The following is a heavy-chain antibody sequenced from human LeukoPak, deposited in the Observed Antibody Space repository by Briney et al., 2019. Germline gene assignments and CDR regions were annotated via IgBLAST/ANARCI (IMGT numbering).Heavy chain of an antibody. V-gene: IGHV1-69*13. CDR2: IIPIFGTA. CDR1: GGTFSSYA. CDR3: ARDRYSSSWTSTGKGSNYYGMDV. Sequence: GASVKVSCKASGGTFSSYAISWVRQAPGQGLEWMGGIIPIFGTANYAQKFQGRVTITADESTSTAYMELSSLRSEDTAVYYCARDRYSSSWTSTGKGSNYYGMDVWGQGTAVTVSS. J-gene: IGHJ6*02. D-gene: IGHD6-13*01.